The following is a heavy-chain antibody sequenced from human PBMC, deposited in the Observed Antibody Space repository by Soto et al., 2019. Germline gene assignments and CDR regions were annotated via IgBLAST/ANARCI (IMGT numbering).Heavy chain of an antibody. Sequence: SVKFSCKAPVYPLTHYYMHLVRQAPGQGLEWVGIINPTGGSTTYAQKFQGRVTMTRDTSTSTVYMEMSSLRSEDTAVYYCARGEWLSTFGMELWGQGTTVTVSS. CDR2: INPTGGST. CDR3: ARGEWLSTFGMEL. D-gene: IGHD3-3*01. CDR1: VYPLTHYY. V-gene: IGHV1-46*01. J-gene: IGHJ6*02.